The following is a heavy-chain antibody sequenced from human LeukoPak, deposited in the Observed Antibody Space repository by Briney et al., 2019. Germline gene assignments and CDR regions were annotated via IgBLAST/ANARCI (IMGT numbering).Heavy chain of an antibody. CDR3: AKSSMITFRGVIGFFDY. Sequence: PGGSLRLSCAASGFTFSSYGMHWVRQAPGKGLEWVAFIRYDGSNKYYADSVKGRFTISRDNSKNTLYLQMNSLRAEDTAVYYCAKSSMITFRGVIGFFDYWGQGTLVTVSS. D-gene: IGHD3-16*02. CDR2: IRYDGSNK. CDR1: GFTFSSYG. V-gene: IGHV3-30*02. J-gene: IGHJ4*02.